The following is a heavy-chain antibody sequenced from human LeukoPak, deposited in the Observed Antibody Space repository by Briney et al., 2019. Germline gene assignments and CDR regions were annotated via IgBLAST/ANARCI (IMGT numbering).Heavy chain of an antibody. Sequence: GGSLRLSCAASGFTFSSYEMNWVRQAPGKGLEWVSYISSSGSTIYYADSVKGRFTISRDNAKNSLYLQMNSLRAEDTAVYYCAREDADPPRYGDADYWGQGTLVTVSS. V-gene: IGHV3-48*03. CDR2: ISSSGSTI. CDR1: GFTFSSYE. J-gene: IGHJ4*02. D-gene: IGHD4-17*01. CDR3: AREDADPPRYGDADY.